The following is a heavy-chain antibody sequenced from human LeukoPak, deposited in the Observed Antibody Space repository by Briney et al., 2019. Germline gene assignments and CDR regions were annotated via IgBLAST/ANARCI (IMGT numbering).Heavy chain of an antibody. J-gene: IGHJ4*02. D-gene: IGHD2-2*01. CDR1: GGSIISTSSY. V-gene: IGHV4-39*07. Sequence: SEALSLTYTVSGGSIISTSSYWVWIRQHPGKGLEWIGTIYYSGTTYYNPSLKSRVTISVDTSKNHFSLNLSSLTAADTAVYYCARDTGPSGTAFDSWGPGTLVTVSS. CDR2: IYYSGTT. CDR3: ARDTGPSGTAFDS.